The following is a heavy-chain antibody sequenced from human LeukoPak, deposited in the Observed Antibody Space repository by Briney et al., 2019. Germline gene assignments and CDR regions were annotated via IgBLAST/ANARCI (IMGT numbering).Heavy chain of an antibody. CDR3: ARVPGSYCGGDCTRYYFDY. J-gene: IGHJ4*02. D-gene: IGHD2-21*02. CDR2: ISAYDGNT. V-gene: IGHV1-18*01. CDR1: GYTFTSYG. Sequence: ASVKVSCKASGYTFTSYGISWVRQAPGQGLEWMVWISAYDGNTNYAQKLQGRVTMTTDTSTSTAYMELRSLRSDDTAVYYCARVPGSYCGGDCTRYYFDYWGQGTLVTVSS.